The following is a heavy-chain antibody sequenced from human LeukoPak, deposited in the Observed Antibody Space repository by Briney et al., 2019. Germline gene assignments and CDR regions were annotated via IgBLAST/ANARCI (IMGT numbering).Heavy chain of an antibody. CDR1: GFTFSSYS. D-gene: IGHD5-24*01. CDR3: AKVRKDGYNNYYYYMDV. J-gene: IGHJ6*03. CDR2: ISSSSSYI. V-gene: IGHV3-21*01. Sequence: GGSLRLSCAASGFTFSSYSMNWVRQAPGKGLEWVSSISSSSSYIYYADSVKGRFTISRDNAKNSLHLQMNSLRAEDTAVYYCAKVRKDGYNNYYYYMDVWGKGTTVTVS.